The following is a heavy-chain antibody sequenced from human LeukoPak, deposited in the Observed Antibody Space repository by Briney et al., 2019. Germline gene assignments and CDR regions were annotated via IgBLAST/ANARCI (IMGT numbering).Heavy chain of an antibody. Sequence: SETLSLTCTVSGGSISSGGYYWSWIRRPPGKGLEWIGYIYHSGSTYYNPSLKSRVTISVDRSKNQFSLKLSSVTAADTAVYYCARVGRATIGPLDYMDVWGKGTTVTVSS. V-gene: IGHV4-30-2*01. CDR3: ARVGRATIGPLDYMDV. J-gene: IGHJ6*03. CDR2: IYHSGST. CDR1: GGSISSGGYY. D-gene: IGHD1-26*01.